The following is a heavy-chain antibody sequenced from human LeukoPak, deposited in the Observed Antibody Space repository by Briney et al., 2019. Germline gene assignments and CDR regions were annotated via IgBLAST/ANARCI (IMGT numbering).Heavy chain of an antibody. D-gene: IGHD3-22*01. Sequence: ASVKVSCKASGYTFTSYGISWVRQAPGQGLDWMGWISAYNGNTNYAQKLQGRVTMTTDTSTSTAYMELRSLRSDDTAVYYCARDLPYYYDSSGYYRPSLGYWGQGTLVTVSS. CDR3: ARDLPYYYDSSGYYRPSLGY. CDR1: GYTFTSYG. CDR2: ISAYNGNT. J-gene: IGHJ4*02. V-gene: IGHV1-18*01.